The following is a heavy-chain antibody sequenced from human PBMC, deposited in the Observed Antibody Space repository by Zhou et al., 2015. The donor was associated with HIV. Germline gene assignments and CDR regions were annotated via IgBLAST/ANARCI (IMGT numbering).Heavy chain of an antibody. CDR3: ARVPSFPRNWFDP. D-gene: IGHD2/OR15-2a*01. CDR1: GYTFSAYG. Sequence: QVQLVQSGAEVKKPGASVRVSCKASGYTFSAYGISWVRQAPGQGLEWMGWISAYSGNTNYAEKFQGRLTMTTDTSTSTASMELRSLRSDDTAVYYCARVPSFPRNWFDPVGQGTLVTVSS. V-gene: IGHV1-18*01. CDR2: ISAYSGNT. J-gene: IGHJ5*02.